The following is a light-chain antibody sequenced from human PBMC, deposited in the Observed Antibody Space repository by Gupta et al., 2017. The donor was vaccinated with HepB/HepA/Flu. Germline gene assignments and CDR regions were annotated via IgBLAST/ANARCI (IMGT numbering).Light chain of an antibody. J-gene: IGLJ1*01. V-gene: IGLV1-44*01. CDR1: TSNVGSNI. CDR3: AAWDDSLIGYV. Sequence: QSVLTQPPSASGTPGQRVPILCSGSTSNVGSNIVNWYQQLPGAAPKLLIYSDNQRPSGVPDRFSGSKSGTSASLAISGLQSEDEADYYCAAWDDSLIGYVFGTGTKVTVL. CDR2: SDN.